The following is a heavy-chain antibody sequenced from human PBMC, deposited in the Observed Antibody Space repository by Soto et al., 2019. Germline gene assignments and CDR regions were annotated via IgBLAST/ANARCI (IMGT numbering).Heavy chain of an antibody. Sequence: LRLSCAASGFTFSSYAMSWVRQAPGKGLEWVSAISGSGGSTYYADSVKGRFTISRDNSKNTPYLQMNSLRAEDTAVYYCAKEPRRYYYFDYWGQGTLVTVSS. CDR3: AKEPRRYYYFDY. CDR1: GFTFSSYA. CDR2: ISGSGGST. J-gene: IGHJ4*02. V-gene: IGHV3-23*01. D-gene: IGHD1-1*01.